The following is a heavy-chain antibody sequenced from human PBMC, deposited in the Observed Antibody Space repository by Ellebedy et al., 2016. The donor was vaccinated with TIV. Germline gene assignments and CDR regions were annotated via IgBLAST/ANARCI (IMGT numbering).Heavy chain of an antibody. D-gene: IGHD3-3*01. Sequence: GGSLRLSCAASGFTFRTYAMHWVRQAPGKGLEWVAVISYDGSNKYYADSVKGRFTISRDNSKNTLYLQMNSLRAEDTAVYYCAKSGSGRRFLEWPPFYYYGMDVWGQGTTVTVSS. CDR1: GFTFRTYA. V-gene: IGHV3-30-3*01. J-gene: IGHJ6*02. CDR2: ISYDGSNK. CDR3: AKSGSGRRFLEWPPFYYYGMDV.